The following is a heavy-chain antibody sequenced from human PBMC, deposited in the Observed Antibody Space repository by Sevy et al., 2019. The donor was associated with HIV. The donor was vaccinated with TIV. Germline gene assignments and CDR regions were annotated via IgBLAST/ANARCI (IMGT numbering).Heavy chain of an antibody. CDR3: ARVSRRYSSSWYVRGRSYYYYMDV. Sequence: SETLSLTCTVSGGSISSYYWSWIRQPAGKGLEWIGRIYTSGSTNYNPSLKSRVTMSVDKSKNQFSLKLSSVTAADTAVYYCARVSRRYSSSWYVRGRSYYYYMDVWGKGTTVTVSS. V-gene: IGHV4-4*07. J-gene: IGHJ6*03. CDR2: IYTSGST. D-gene: IGHD6-13*01. CDR1: GGSISSYY.